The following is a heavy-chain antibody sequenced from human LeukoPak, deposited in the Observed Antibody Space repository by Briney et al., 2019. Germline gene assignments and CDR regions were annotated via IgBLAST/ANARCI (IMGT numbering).Heavy chain of an antibody. J-gene: IGHJ3*02. V-gene: IGHV3-53*01. CDR1: GFTVSSNY. CDR2: IYTDGGT. Sequence: TGGSLRLSCAASGFTVSSNYMSWVRQAPGKGLEWVSFIYTDGGTQCADSVKGRFTISRDNPKNTLYLQMNSLRAEDTAVYYCARPRLAYYYDTTHAFDIWGQGTMVTVSS. CDR3: ARPRLAYYYDTTHAFDI. D-gene: IGHD3-22*01.